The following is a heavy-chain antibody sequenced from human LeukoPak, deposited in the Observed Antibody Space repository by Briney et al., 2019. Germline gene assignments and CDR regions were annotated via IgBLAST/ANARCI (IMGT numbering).Heavy chain of an antibody. CDR3: ARDRAGARRATYNWFDP. CDR2: IYTSGST. CDR1: GGSISSGSYY. J-gene: IGHJ5*02. Sequence: SETLSLTCTVSGGSISSGSYYWSWIRQPAGKGLEWIGRIYTSGSTNYNPSLKSRVTISVDTSKNQFSLKLSSVTAADTAVYYCARDRAGARRATYNWFDPWGQGTLVTVSS. D-gene: IGHD3-10*01. V-gene: IGHV4-61*02.